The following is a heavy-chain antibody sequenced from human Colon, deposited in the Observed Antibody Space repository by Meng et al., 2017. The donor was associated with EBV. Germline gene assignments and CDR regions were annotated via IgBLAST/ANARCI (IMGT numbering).Heavy chain of an antibody. D-gene: IGHD3-10*01. CDR2: IDHRGNT. J-gene: IGHJ5*02. CDR1: GGSFRDYY. V-gene: IGHV4-34*01. Sequence: QAPHQQRLAGRLNPLSTLSRSCPVYGGSFRDYYWPWIRHPPGKGLEWIGEIDHRGNTKYNPSLKSRVTISLDTSKKQFSLKVSSVTAADSAVYYCARRGPSGNFSPWSQGALVTVFS. CDR3: ARRGPSGNFSP.